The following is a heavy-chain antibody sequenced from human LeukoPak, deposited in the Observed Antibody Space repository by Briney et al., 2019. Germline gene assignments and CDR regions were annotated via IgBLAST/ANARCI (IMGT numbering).Heavy chain of an antibody. CDR2: IYHSGST. CDR3: AGYHAYGVNTPPLGY. Sequence: SETLSLTCTVSAYSISSGYYWGWIRQPPGKGLEWIGSIYHSGSTYYNPSLKSRVTISLGSSRNQFSLKLSSVTAADTAVYFCAGYHAYGVNTPPLGYWGQGTLVTVSS. D-gene: IGHD4-17*01. J-gene: IGHJ4*02. CDR1: AYSISSGYY. V-gene: IGHV4-38-2*02.